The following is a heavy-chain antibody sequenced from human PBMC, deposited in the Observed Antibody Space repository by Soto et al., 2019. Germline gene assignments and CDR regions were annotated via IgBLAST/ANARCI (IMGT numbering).Heavy chain of an antibody. CDR3: AKTANGWFSAFDI. J-gene: IGHJ3*02. Sequence: EVQLLESGGGLEQPGGSLRLSCAAPGFTFSSYAMSWVRQAPGKGLEWVSAISGSGGTTYYADSVKGRFTFSRDNSKNTLYLQMNSLRAEDTAVYYCAKTANGWFSAFDIWGQGTMVTVSS. D-gene: IGHD6-19*01. CDR1: GFTFSSYA. CDR2: ISGSGGTT. V-gene: IGHV3-23*01.